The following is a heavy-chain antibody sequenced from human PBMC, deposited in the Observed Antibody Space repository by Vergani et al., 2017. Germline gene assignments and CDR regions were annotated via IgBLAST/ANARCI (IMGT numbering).Heavy chain of an antibody. CDR2: IYYSGST. Sequence: QVQLQESGPGLVKPSETLSLTCTVSGGPISSYYWSWIRQPSGKGLEWIGYIYYSGSTNYNPSLKSRVTISVDTSKNQFSLKLSSVTAADTAVYYCARNPYCGGDCYSDAFDIWGQGTMVTVSS. CDR3: ARNPYCGGDCYSDAFDI. V-gene: IGHV4-59*01. CDR1: GGPISSYY. J-gene: IGHJ3*02. D-gene: IGHD2-21*02.